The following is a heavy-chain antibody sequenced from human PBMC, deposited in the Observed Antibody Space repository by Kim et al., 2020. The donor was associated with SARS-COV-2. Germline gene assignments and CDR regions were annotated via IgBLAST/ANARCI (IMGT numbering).Heavy chain of an antibody. CDR1: GFTFSDYY. Sequence: GGSLRLSCAASGFTFSDYYMSWIRQAPGKALEWVSYISSSGSTIYYADSVKGRFTISRDNATHSLYLQMSSLRAEATAVYYCARFGYNCYDSSGYWASFGYWGQGTLVTVSS. V-gene: IGHV3-11*01. D-gene: IGHD3-22*01. CDR3: ARFGYNCYDSSGYWASFGY. CDR2: ISSSGSTI. J-gene: IGHJ4*02.